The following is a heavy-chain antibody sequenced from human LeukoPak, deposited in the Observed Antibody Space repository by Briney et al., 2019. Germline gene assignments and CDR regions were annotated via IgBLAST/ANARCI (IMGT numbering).Heavy chain of an antibody. CDR2: ISSSSSYI. Sequence: GGSLRLSCAASGFTFSSYSMNWVRQAPGKGLEWVSSISSSSSYIYYADSVKGRFTISRDNAKNSLYLQMNSLRAEDTAVYYCARGDYGDYNIDYWGQGTLVTVSS. J-gene: IGHJ4*02. CDR3: ARGDYGDYNIDY. D-gene: IGHD4-17*01. V-gene: IGHV3-21*01. CDR1: GFTFSSYS.